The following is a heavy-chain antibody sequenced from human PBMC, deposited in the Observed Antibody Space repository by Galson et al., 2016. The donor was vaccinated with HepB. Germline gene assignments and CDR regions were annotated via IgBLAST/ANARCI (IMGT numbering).Heavy chain of an antibody. Sequence: SLRLSCAASGFTLSSYSMNWVRQAPGKGLEWVSFITSDSSTIYHADSVKGRFTISRDNAKNSLYLQMNSLRDEDTAVYYCARVGRTYCSGIKCYSGDFDYWGQGTLVTVSS. D-gene: IGHD2-15*01. CDR3: ARVGRTYCSGIKCYSGDFDY. J-gene: IGHJ4*02. CDR2: ITSDSSTI. CDR1: GFTLSSYS. V-gene: IGHV3-48*02.